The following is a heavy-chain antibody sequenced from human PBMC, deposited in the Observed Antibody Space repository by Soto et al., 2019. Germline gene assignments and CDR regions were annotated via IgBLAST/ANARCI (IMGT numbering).Heavy chain of an antibody. CDR3: ARALGNYLPGWYFDL. V-gene: IGHV1-69*12. Sequence: QVQLVQSGAEVKKPGSSVKVSCKASGGTFSSYAISWVRQAPGQGLEWMGGIIPIFGTANYAQKSQGRVPITADESTSTAYMELSSLRSEDTAVYYCARALGNYLPGWYFDLWGRGTLVTVSS. CDR1: GGTFSSYA. D-gene: IGHD1-26*01. CDR2: IIPIFGTA. J-gene: IGHJ2*01.